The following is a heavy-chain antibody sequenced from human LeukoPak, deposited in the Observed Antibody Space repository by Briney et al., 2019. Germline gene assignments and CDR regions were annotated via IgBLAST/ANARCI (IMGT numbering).Heavy chain of an antibody. D-gene: IGHD2-15*01. CDR3: ARGPQILYDGFDI. CDR1: GYTFTSYY. J-gene: IGHJ3*02. V-gene: IGHV1-46*01. CDR2: INPSGGRT. Sequence: RASLTVSCKASGYTFTSYYMHWVRQAPGQGLEWMGIINPSGGRTSYAQKFQGRVTMTRDTSTSTVYMELSSLRSEDTAVYYCARGPQILYDGFDIWGQGTMVTVSS.